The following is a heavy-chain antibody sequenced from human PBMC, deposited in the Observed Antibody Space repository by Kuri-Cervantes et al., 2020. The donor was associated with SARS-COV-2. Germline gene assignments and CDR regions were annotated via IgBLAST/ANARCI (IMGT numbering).Heavy chain of an antibody. CDR2: IYTSGST. J-gene: IGHJ3*02. D-gene: IGHD6-19*01. CDR1: GGSISSYY. Sequence: GSLRLSCTVSGGSISSYYWSWIRQPAGKGLEWIGRIYTSGSTNYNPSLKSRVTMSVDTSKNRFSLKLSSVTAADTAVYYCARAAVAGHDIWGQGTMVTVSS. V-gene: IGHV4-4*07. CDR3: ARAAVAGHDI.